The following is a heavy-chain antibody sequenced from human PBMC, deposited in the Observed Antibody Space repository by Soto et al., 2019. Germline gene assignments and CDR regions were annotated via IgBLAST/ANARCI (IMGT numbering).Heavy chain of an antibody. CDR2: TYYRSRWYN. J-gene: IGHJ4*02. Sequence: SQTLSRTSDISGGSFSSSSDDWNAIRQSPSRGLEWLGRTYYRSRWYNDYAVYVKSRITVNKDTSKNQFSLQMKSVTPEDTAVYYCARTEGSFDCWGQGALVTASS. CDR3: ARTEGSFDC. V-gene: IGHV6-1*01. CDR1: GGSFSSSSDD.